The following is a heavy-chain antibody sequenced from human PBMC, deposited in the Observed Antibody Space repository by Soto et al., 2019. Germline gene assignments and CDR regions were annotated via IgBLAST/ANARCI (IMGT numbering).Heavy chain of an antibody. Sequence: QVQLVESGGGVVQPGRSLRLSCAASGFTFSSYGMHWVRQAPGKGLEWVAVIWYDGSNKYYADSVKGRFTISRDNSKNTLYLQMNSLRAEDTAVYYCARESTVATITTTIAYCGHGTLVTVSS. CDR3: ARESTVATITTTIAY. V-gene: IGHV3-33*01. D-gene: IGHD5-12*01. J-gene: IGHJ4*01. CDR1: GFTFSSYG. CDR2: IWYDGSNK.